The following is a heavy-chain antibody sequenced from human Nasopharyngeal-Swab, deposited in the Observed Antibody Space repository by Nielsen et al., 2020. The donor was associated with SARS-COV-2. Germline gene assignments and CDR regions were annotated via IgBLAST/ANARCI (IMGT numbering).Heavy chain of an antibody. CDR3: ARLERFLEWSNWFDP. V-gene: IGHV5-10-1*01. CDR1: GYSLTSSW. D-gene: IGHD3-3*01. J-gene: IGHJ5*02. Sequence: GGSLRISCKGSGYSLTSSWISWGGQLPGKGLEWMGRIDPSDSYTNYSPSFQGHVTISADKSISTAYLQWSSLKASDTAMYYCARLERFLEWSNWFDPWGQGTLVTVSS. CDR2: IDPSDSYT.